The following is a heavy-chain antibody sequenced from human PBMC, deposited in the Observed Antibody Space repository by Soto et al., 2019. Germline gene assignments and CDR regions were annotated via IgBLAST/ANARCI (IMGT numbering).Heavy chain of an antibody. V-gene: IGHV3-15*05. CDR2: IKSKTSGGTT. CDR1: GFIFTNAW. D-gene: IGHD1-1*01. J-gene: IGHJ4*02. CDR3: TTNDPFLDS. Sequence: EVQVVESGGGLVKPGGSLRLSCAASGFIFTNAWMSWVRQIPGKGLEWVGRIKSKTSGGTTDYAAPVKGRFAISRDDSENTLYLQMTSLTIEDTAVYYCTTNDPFLDSWGQGTLVTVSS.